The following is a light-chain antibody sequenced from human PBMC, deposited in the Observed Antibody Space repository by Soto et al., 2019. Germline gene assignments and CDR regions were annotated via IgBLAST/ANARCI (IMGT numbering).Light chain of an antibody. J-gene: IGLJ1*01. CDR2: EVS. CDR3: SSYVGRNNFV. Sequence: QSVLTQPPSASGSPGQSVTISCTGTSSDVGDYNYVSWYQHHPGKAPKLIIHEVSKRPSGVPDRFSGSKSGNTASLAVSGLQAEDEADYYCSSYVGRNNFVFGTGTKLTVL. V-gene: IGLV2-8*01. CDR1: SSDVGDYNY.